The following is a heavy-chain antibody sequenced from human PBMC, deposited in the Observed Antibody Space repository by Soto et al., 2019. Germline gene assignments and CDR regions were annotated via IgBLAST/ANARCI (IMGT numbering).Heavy chain of an antibody. Sequence: QVQLVQSGAEVKKPGSSVKVSCKASGGTFSSYAISWVRQAPGQGLEWMGGIIPIFGTANYAQKFQGRVTITADESTSTAYMELSSLRSEDTAVYYCARGYGEYVPLYYYYGMDVWGQGTTVTVSS. V-gene: IGHV1-69*12. CDR1: GGTFSSYA. CDR2: IIPIFGTA. J-gene: IGHJ6*02. D-gene: IGHD4-17*01. CDR3: ARGYGEYVPLYYYYGMDV.